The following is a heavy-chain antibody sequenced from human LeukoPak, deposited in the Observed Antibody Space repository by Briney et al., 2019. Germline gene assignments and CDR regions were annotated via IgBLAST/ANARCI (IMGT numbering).Heavy chain of an antibody. J-gene: IGHJ6*03. D-gene: IGHD3-22*01. CDR2: IYTSGST. CDR1: GGSISSGSYY. V-gene: IGHV4-61*02. Sequence: PSQTLSLTCTVSGGSISSGSYYWSWMRQPAGKGLEWIGRIYTSGSTNYNPSLKSRVTISVDTSQNQFSLKLSSVTAADTAVYYCAREGHYYDSSGYPNYYYYYMDVWGKGTTVTVSS. CDR3: AREGHYYDSSGYPNYYYYYMDV.